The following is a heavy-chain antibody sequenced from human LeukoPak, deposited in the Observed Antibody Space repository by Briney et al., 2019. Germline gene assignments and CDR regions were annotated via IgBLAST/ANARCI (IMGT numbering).Heavy chain of an antibody. J-gene: IGHJ6*02. CDR2: ISAYNGNT. Sequence: ASVKVSCKASGYTFTSYGISWVRQAPGQGLEWMGWISAYNGNTNYAQKLQGRVTMTTDTSTSTAYMELRSLRSDDTAVYYCARSGVRHSNSYYYYGMDVWGQGTRSPSP. CDR3: ARSGVRHSNSYYYYGMDV. V-gene: IGHV1-18*01. CDR1: GYTFTSYG. D-gene: IGHD4-11*01.